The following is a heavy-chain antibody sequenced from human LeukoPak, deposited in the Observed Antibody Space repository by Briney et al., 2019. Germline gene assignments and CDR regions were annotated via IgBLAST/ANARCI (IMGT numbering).Heavy chain of an antibody. CDR2: IYYSGST. V-gene: IGHV4-39*01. J-gene: IGHJ5*02. CDR3: ARHWSASWGRYNWFDP. Sequence: SETLSLTCTVSGDSISSSSYYWGWIRQPPGKGLEWIGSIYYSGSTYYNPSLKSRVTISVDTSKNQFSLKLSSVTAADTAVYYCARHWSASWGRYNWFDPWGQGTLVTVSS. D-gene: IGHD3-3*01. CDR1: GDSISSSSYY.